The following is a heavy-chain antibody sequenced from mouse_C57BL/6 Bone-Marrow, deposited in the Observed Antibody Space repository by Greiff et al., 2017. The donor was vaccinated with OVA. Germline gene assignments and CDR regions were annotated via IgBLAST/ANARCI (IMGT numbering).Heavy chain of an antibody. D-gene: IGHD1-1*02. CDR2: INPGSGGT. J-gene: IGHJ4*01. V-gene: IGHV1-54*01. CDR1: GYAFTNYL. CDR3: AREGGSPDYYAMDY. Sequence: QVQLQQSGAELVRPGTSVKVSCKASGYAFTNYLIEWVKQRPGQGLEWIGVINPGSGGTNYNEKFKGKATLTADKSSSTAYMQLSSLTSEDSAVYFCAREGGSPDYYAMDYWGQGTSVTVSS.